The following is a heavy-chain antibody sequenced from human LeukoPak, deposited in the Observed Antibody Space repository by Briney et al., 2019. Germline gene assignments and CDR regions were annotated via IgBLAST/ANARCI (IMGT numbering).Heavy chain of an antibody. Sequence: ASVKVSCKASGYTFTGYYMHWVRQAPGQGLEWMGWINPNSGGTNYAQKFQGRVTMTRDTSISTAYMELSRLRSDDTAVYYCATPSAITMVRGVISPSFRYWGQGTLVTVSS. D-gene: IGHD3-10*01. CDR1: GYTFTGYY. V-gene: IGHV1-2*02. CDR2: INPNSGGT. J-gene: IGHJ4*02. CDR3: ATPSAITMVRGVISPSFRY.